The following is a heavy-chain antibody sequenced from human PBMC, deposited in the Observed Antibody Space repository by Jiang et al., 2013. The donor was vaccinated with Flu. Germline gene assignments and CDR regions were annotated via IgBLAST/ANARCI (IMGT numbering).Heavy chain of an antibody. CDR2: ISAYNGNT. CDR1: GYTFSTHG. V-gene: IGHV1-18*04. J-gene: IGHJ4*02. CDR3: AKGIYQFDF. D-gene: IGHD2-21*01. Sequence: GAEVKKPGASVKVSCQASGYTFSTHGITWVRQAPGQGLEWMGSISAYNGNTKYALNLQGRVTVTTDTSTSTAYMELRTLRYDDTAVYYCAKGIYQFDFWGQGTPVTVSS.